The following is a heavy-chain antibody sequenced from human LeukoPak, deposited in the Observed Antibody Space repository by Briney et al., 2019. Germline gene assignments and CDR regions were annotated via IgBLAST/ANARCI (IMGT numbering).Heavy chain of an antibody. Sequence: SETLSLTCTVSGYSISSGYYWGWIRQPPGKGLEWIGSINHSGSTYYNPSLKSRVTISVDTSKNQFSLKLSSVTAADTAVYYCARRPGGIPYYFDYWGQGTLVTVSS. V-gene: IGHV4-38-2*02. J-gene: IGHJ4*02. CDR2: INHSGST. CDR3: ARRPGGIPYYFDY. CDR1: GYSISSGYY. D-gene: IGHD3-16*01.